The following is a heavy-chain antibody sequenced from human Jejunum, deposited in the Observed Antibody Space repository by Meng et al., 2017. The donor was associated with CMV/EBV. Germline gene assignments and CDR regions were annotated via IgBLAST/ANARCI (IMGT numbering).Heavy chain of an antibody. D-gene: IGHD3-9*01. CDR2: INHSGIT. V-gene: IGHV4-34*01. CDR1: GGAFSAYS. CDR3: ARGETIFSY. J-gene: IGHJ4*02. Sequence: LSLTCALSGGAFSAYSWSWIRQPPGKGLEWIGEINHSGITNYNPSLRSRLTISADTSNNQFSLKVSSVTAADTAIYYCARGETIFSYWGQGTLVTVSS.